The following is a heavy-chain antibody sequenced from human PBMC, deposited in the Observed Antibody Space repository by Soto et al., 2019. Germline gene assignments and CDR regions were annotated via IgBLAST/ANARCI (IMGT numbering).Heavy chain of an antibody. CDR1: GFSFSTYA. V-gene: IGHV3-23*01. J-gene: IGHJ5*02. Sequence: EVQLLESGGGLVQPGGSLRLSCAVSGFSFSTYAMSWVRQAPGKGLEWVSGISAGGGNTYYADSVRGRFTISRDNSKDTLYLQITSLRAEGTAFYYCAKHAEYQLVSWFDPWGQGTLVTVSS. CDR2: ISAGGGNT. D-gene: IGHD2-2*01. CDR3: AKHAEYQLVSWFDP.